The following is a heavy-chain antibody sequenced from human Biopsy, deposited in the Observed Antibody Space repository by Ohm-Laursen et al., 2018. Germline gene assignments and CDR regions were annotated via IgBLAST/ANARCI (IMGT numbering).Heavy chain of an antibody. CDR2: IYYSVMT. CDR3: ARDSGILNYGNFKYYHYYGMDV. CDR1: GDSVTKYY. J-gene: IGHJ6*02. D-gene: IGHD4-11*01. Sequence: GTLSLTCTVSGDSVTKYYWSWVRQPPGKGLEWIGHIYYSVMTNYNPSLQSRVSISVDTSRNQVSLTLSSVTAADTAVYYCARDSGILNYGNFKYYHYYGMDVWGQGTKVTVSS. V-gene: IGHV4-59*02.